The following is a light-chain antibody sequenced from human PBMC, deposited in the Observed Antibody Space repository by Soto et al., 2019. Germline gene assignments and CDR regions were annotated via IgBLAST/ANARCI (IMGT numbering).Light chain of an antibody. CDR2: AVS. Sequence: EILMTQSPATLSVSPGERATLSCRASQSVSNNLAWYQQKPGQAPRLLIYAVSSRPAGIPARFSGSGSGTEFTPTINSLQSEDFAVYYCRQYNNWPPTWTFGQGTKVDIK. CDR3: RQYNNWPPTWT. J-gene: IGKJ1*01. V-gene: IGKV3-15*01. CDR1: QSVSNN.